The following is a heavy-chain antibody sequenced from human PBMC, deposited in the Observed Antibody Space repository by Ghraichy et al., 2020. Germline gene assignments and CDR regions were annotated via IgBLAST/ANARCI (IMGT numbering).Heavy chain of an antibody. CDR2: INWNSGTI. V-gene: IGHV3-9*01. CDR3: TRGYCLSTTCPIDS. D-gene: IGHD2-2*01. J-gene: IGHJ4*02. Sequence: GGSLRLSCAASGFTFEDYAMHWVRQAPGKGLEWVSGINWNSGTIDYADSVKGRFTISRDNAKNSLYLQMNSLRAEDTAFYYCTRGYCLSTTCPIDSWGQGTLVTVSS. CDR1: GFTFEDYA.